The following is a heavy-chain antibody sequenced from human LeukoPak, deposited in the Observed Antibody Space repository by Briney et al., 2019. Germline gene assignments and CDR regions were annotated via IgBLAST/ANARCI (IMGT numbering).Heavy chain of an antibody. CDR3: ARVPHAETMSGIVFYYYDY. CDR2: VYHSGIT. V-gene: IGHV4-61*02. D-gene: IGHD5/OR15-5a*01. J-gene: IGHJ4*02. CDR1: GRSINSGSFC. Sequence: PSQTLSLTCSVSGRSINSGSFCWNWIRQPAEKGLEWIGSVYHSGITYCNSSLKSRVTISIDTSKNHFSLNLASVTAADTAVYYCARVPHAETMSGIVFYYYDYWGQGALVTVSS.